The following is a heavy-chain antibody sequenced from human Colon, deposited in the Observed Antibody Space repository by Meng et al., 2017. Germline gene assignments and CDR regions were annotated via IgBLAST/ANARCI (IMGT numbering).Heavy chain of an antibody. Sequence: GESLKISCEASGFPFSRYAMHWVRQAPGRGLEWVSTISDSGGSTYYADSVKGRLTISRDNSKNTLYVQMNSLRAEDTAVYYCAKDLFSTKSFGTKEDPETTDYYRFGMDVWGQGTTVTVSS. J-gene: IGHJ6*02. V-gene: IGHV3-23*01. CDR1: GFPFSRYA. CDR2: ISDSGGST. CDR3: AKDLFSTKSFGTKEDPETTDYYRFGMDV. D-gene: IGHD1/OR15-1a*01.